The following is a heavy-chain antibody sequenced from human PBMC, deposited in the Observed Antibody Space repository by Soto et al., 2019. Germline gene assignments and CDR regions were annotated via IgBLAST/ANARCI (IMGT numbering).Heavy chain of an antibody. CDR1: GYTLTELY. J-gene: IGHJ3*02. V-gene: IGHV1-24*01. D-gene: IGHD1-20*01. CDR2: SDHEEVET. CDR3: ARGDLSGRHSDDAFDI. Sequence: ASVKVSCKVSGYTLTELYMHWVRQAPGKGLEWMGGSDHEEVETIYAQKLQGRVIITEDTSTDTAYMELSRLRSEDTAVYYCARGDLSGRHSDDAFDIWCQGTMVTV.